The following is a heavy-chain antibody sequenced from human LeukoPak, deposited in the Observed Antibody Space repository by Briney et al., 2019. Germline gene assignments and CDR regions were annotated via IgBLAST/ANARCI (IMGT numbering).Heavy chain of an antibody. CDR2: ISEDGRNQ. D-gene: IGHD7-27*01. CDR3: ARGPSTGAFDI. V-gene: IGHV3-30*04. J-gene: IGHJ3*02. Sequence: GGSLRLSCAGPGFTFSFYAIHWLRQAPGKGLEWVTFISEDGRNQYYADSAKGRFTISRDNSMNTLYLQMNGLRAEDTAVYYCARGPSTGAFDIWGQGTMVTVSS. CDR1: GFTFSFYA.